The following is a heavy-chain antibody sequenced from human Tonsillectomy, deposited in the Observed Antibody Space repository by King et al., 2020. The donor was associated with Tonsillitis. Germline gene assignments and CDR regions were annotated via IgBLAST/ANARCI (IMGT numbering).Heavy chain of an antibody. D-gene: IGHD2-15*01. CDR3: AKGCHCSGGSCYLNYGMDV. Sequence: VQLVESGGGLVQPGGSLRLSCAASGFTFSSYAMSWVRQAPGKGLEWVSAISGSGGSTYYADSVKGRFTISRDNSKNTLYLQMNSLRAEDTAVYYCAKGCHCSGGSCYLNYGMDVWGQGTTVTVS. J-gene: IGHJ6*02. V-gene: IGHV3-23*04. CDR1: GFTFSSYA. CDR2: ISGSGGST.